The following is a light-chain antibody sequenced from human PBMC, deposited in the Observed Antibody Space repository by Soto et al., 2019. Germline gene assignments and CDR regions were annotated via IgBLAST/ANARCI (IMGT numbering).Light chain of an antibody. V-gene: IGLV2-14*01. CDR2: EVS. CDR3: SSYTSSSTL. J-gene: IGLJ1*01. CDR1: SSDVGSDNY. Sequence: QSALTQPASVSGSPGQSSTISCTGTSSDVGSDNYVSWYQQHPGKAPKLMIYEVSDRPSGISSRFSGSKSGNTASLTISGLQTEDEADYFCSSYTSSSTLFGTGTKLTVL.